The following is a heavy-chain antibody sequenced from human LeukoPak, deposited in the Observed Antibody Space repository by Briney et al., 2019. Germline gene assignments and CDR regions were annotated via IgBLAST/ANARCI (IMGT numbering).Heavy chain of an antibody. CDR2: IIPILGIA. CDR1: GGTLNDYA. Sequence: SVKVSCKASGGTLNDYAINWVRQAPGQGLEWMGRIIPILGIANYAQKFQGRVTITADKSTSTAYMELSSLRSEDTAVYYCASYYDSSGYRTRPLDYWGQGTLVTVSS. CDR3: ASYYDSSGYRTRPLDY. D-gene: IGHD3-22*01. J-gene: IGHJ4*02. V-gene: IGHV1-69*04.